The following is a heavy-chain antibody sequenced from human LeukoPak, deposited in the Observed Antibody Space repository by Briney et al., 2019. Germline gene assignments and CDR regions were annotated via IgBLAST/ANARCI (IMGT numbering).Heavy chain of an antibody. CDR1: GGSFGGYY. Sequence: PSETLSLTSAVDGGSFGGYYWGWIRQPAGEGLEWIGEFNHWGSTNYNRCLKSRVSISGATSKNQFSLKLGSVTVADRAGYYWGGHMDSSGPFDYWGQGTLVTVSS. J-gene: IGHJ4*02. CDR2: FNHWGST. V-gene: IGHV4-34*01. D-gene: IGHD3-22*01. CDR3: GGHMDSSGPFDY.